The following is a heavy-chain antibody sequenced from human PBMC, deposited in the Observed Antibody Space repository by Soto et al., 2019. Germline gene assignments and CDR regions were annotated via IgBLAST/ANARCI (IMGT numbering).Heavy chain of an antibody. CDR2: ISSSSSYI. V-gene: IGHV3-21*01. CDR1: GFTFSSYS. D-gene: IGHD2-2*01. CDR3: ARGAVVVPAARNYYYYGMDV. Sequence: GGSLRLSCAASGFTFSSYSMNWVRQAPGKGLEWVSSISSSSSYIYYADSVKGRFTISRDNAKNSLYLQMNSLRAEDTAVYYCARGAVVVPAARNYYYYGMDVWGQGTTVTVSS. J-gene: IGHJ6*02.